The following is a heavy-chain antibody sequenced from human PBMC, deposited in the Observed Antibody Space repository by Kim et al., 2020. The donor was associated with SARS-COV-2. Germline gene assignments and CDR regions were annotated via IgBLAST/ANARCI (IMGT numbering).Heavy chain of an antibody. D-gene: IGHD2-8*01. Sequence: GGSLSLSCAASGFTFSSYAMSWVRQAPGKGLEWVSAISGSGGSTYYAASVKGPFTISRDNSKNTLYLQMNTLRAEHTAVYYCVQVRASLMGYLFYCMDV. V-gene: IGHV3-23*01. CDR1: GFTFSSYA. J-gene: IGHJ6*01. CDR2: ISGSGGST. CDR3: VQVRASLMGYLFYCMDV.